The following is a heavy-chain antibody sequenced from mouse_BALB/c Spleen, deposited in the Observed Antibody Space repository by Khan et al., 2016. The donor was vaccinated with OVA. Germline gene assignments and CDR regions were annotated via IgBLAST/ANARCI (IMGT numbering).Heavy chain of an antibody. Sequence: QVQLQQSGAELARPGASVKLSCKASGYTFTDYYLNWVKQRTGQGLEWIGDIYPGGGNTYYNERFKGKATLTADKSSSTAYMQLSSLTSEDSAVYFCARSGTGSFAYWGQGTLVTVSA. CDR2: IYPGGGNT. CDR3: ARSGTGSFAY. V-gene: IGHV1-77*01. CDR1: GYTFTDYY. J-gene: IGHJ3*01. D-gene: IGHD4-1*01.